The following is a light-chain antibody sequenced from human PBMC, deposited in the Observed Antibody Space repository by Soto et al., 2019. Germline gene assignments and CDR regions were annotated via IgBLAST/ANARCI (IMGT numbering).Light chain of an antibody. J-gene: IGKJ1*01. CDR1: QSVTSNF. Sequence: EIVLTQSPGTLSLSPGERATVSCRASQSVTSNFLAWYQQKPGQAPRLLIYGASSRATGIADRFSGSGSGTDFTLTISRLEPEDFAVYYCQQYGRSPRTFGQGNNVE. CDR3: QQYGRSPRT. V-gene: IGKV3-20*01. CDR2: GAS.